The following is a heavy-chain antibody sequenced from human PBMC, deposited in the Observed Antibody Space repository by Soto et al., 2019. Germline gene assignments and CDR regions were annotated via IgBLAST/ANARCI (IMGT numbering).Heavy chain of an antibody. D-gene: IGHD5-18*01. V-gene: IGHV1-3*01. Sequence: VASVKVSCKASGYTFTSYAMHWVRQAPGQRLEWMGWINAGNGNTKYSQKFQGRVTITRDTSASTAYMELSSLRSEDTAVYYCARDFSIQLWSDFDYWGQGTLVTVSS. CDR1: GYTFTSYA. CDR2: INAGNGNT. J-gene: IGHJ4*02. CDR3: ARDFSIQLWSDFDY.